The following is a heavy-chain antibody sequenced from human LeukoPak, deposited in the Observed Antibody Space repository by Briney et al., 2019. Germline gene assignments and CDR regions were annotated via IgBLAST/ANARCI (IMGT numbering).Heavy chain of an antibody. CDR1: GGSFSGYY. Sequence: SETLSLTCAVYGGSFSGYYWSWIRQSPGRGLEWIGYISYSGSTKYIPSLKSRVTISLDTSKNQFSLRLSSVTAADTAVYYCARSYGSGSYFEYWGQGTLVTVSS. V-gene: IGHV4-59*01. J-gene: IGHJ4*02. CDR3: ARSYGSGSYFEY. CDR2: ISYSGST. D-gene: IGHD3-10*01.